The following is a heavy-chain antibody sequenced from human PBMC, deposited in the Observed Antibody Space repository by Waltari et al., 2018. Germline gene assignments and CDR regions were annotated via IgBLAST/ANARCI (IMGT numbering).Heavy chain of an antibody. CDR1: GLSFSNYA. J-gene: IGHJ4*02. CDR2: ITGDGDNT. CDR3: AKVPYNDFWTGYFFFDL. D-gene: IGHD3-3*01. Sequence: EVQLVESGGGSVQSGGSLRLSCEGSGLSFSNYAMSWVRQAPGKGLEWVSSITGDGDNTYDADSVRGRFTISRDNSKNTLSLQMNSLRAEDTATYYCAKVPYNDFWTGYFFFDLWGQGTLVSVSS. V-gene: IGHV3-23*04.